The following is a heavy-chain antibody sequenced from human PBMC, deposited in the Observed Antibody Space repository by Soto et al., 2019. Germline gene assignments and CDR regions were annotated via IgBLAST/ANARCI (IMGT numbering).Heavy chain of an antibody. CDR2: INAGNGNT. V-gene: IGHV1-3*01. J-gene: IGHJ6*02. Sequence: GASVKVSCKASGYTFTSYAMHWVRQAPGQRLEWMGWINAGNGNTKYSQKFQGRVTITRDTSASTAYMELSSLRSEDTAVYYCAREVGANYYYYYGMDVWGQGTTVTVSS. D-gene: IGHD1-26*01. CDR3: AREVGANYYYYYGMDV. CDR1: GYTFTSYA.